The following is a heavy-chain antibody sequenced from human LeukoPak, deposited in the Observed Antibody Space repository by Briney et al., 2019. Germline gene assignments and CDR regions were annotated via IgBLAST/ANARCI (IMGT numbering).Heavy chain of an antibody. CDR2: FDTLDGLT. D-gene: IGHD3-10*01. J-gene: IGHJ4*02. Sequence: GGSLRLSCAASGFISSNYAMSWVRQAPGKGLEWVSSFDTLDGLTNYAESVKGRFTISRDNSKNTLYLQMNSLTAEDTAVYYCAKPFSFGSDSSYQAFDSWGQGTLVTVSS. CDR1: GFISSNYA. V-gene: IGHV3-23*01. CDR3: AKPFSFGSDSSYQAFDS.